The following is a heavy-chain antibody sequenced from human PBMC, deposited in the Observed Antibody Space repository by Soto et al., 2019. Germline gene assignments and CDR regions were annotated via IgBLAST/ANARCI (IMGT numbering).Heavy chain of an antibody. V-gene: IGHV4-59*01. CDR1: GGSISSYY. J-gene: IGHJ4*02. Sequence: PSETLSLTCTVSGGSISSYYWSWIRQPPGKGLEWIGYIYYSGSTNYNPSLKSRVTISVDTSKNQFSLKLSSVTAADTAVYYCARGPPAAYCSGGSCYPLYWGQGTLVTVSS. CDR3: ARGPPAAYCSGGSCYPLY. D-gene: IGHD2-15*01. CDR2: IYYSGST.